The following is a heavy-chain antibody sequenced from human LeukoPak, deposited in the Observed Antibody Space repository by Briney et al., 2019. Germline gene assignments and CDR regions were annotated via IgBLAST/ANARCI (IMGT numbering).Heavy chain of an antibody. J-gene: IGHJ3*02. D-gene: IGHD3-22*01. CDR3: ARRGGDYYDSSGYYPHGAFDI. CDR2: ISAYNGNT. CDR1: GYTFTSYG. V-gene: IGHV1-18*01. Sequence: GASVKVSCKASGYTFTSYGISWVRQAPGQGLEWMGWISAYNGNTNYAQKLQGRVTMTTDTSTSTAYMELRSLRSDDTAVYYCARRGGDYYDSSGYYPHGAFDIWGQGTMVTVSS.